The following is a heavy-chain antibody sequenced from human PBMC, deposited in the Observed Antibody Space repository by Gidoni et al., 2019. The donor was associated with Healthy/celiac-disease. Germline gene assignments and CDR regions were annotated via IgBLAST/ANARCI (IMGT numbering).Heavy chain of an antibody. V-gene: IGHV3-21*01. J-gene: IGHJ6*02. Sequence: EVQLVESGGGLVKPGGSLRLPCAASGFPFSSYSMNWVRQAPGKGLEWVASISSSSSYIYYADSVKGRFTISRDNVKNSLYLQMNSLRAEDTAVYYCARDHSSRSSRPDYGMDVWGQGTTVTVSS. CDR1: GFPFSSYS. CDR3: ARDHSSRSSRPDYGMDV. CDR2: ISSSSSYI. D-gene: IGHD6-13*01.